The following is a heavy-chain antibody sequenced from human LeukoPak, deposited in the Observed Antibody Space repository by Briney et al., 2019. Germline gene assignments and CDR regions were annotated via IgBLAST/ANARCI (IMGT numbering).Heavy chain of an antibody. CDR2: IYYSGST. Sequence: PSETLSLTCTVSGGSISSGGCYWSWIRQHPGKGLEWIGYIYYSGSTYYNPSLKSRVTISVDTSKNQFSLKLSSVTAADTAVYYCARDYYDSSGYYHVGAFDIWGQGTMVTVSS. V-gene: IGHV4-31*03. J-gene: IGHJ3*02. D-gene: IGHD3-22*01. CDR1: GGSISSGGCY. CDR3: ARDYYDSSGYYHVGAFDI.